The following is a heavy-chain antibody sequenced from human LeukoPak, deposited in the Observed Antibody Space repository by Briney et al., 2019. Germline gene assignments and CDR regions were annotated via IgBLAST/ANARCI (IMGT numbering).Heavy chain of an antibody. CDR1: GYTFTGYY. CDR3: ARVTWDLRGDY. D-gene: IGHD1-26*01. Sequence: ASVKVSCKASGYTFTGYYIHWVRQAPGQGLERMGWINPHSGGTNYAQKFQGGVTMTRDTSITTAYMELSSLRSDDTAVYYCARVTWDLRGDYWGQGTLVTVSS. J-gene: IGHJ4*02. V-gene: IGHV1-2*02. CDR2: INPHSGGT.